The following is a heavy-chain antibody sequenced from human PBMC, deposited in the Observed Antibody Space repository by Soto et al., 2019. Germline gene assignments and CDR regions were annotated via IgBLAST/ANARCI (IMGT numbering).Heavy chain of an antibody. J-gene: IGHJ4*02. V-gene: IGHV3-64D*08. Sequence: GGSLRLSCSVSGFIFSNYAVHWVRQAPGKGLEYVSGTGSNWGSTYYADSVKGRFTISRDYSQNTLNLHMSSLRPDDTGVYYCVKDQGASSYVLDLWGRGTLVTVSS. CDR2: TGSNWGST. D-gene: IGHD1-26*01. CDR3: VKDQGASSYVLDL. CDR1: GFIFSNYA.